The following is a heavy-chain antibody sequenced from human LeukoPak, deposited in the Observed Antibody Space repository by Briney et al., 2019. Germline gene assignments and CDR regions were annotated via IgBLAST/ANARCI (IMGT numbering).Heavy chain of an antibody. J-gene: IGHJ5*02. CDR1: GYSINNYW. D-gene: IGHD2-15*01. Sequence: GESLKISCKGSGYSINNYWIGWVRQMPGKGLEWMGIIYPADSDIRYSPSFQGQVTISADKSISPAYLQWSSLKASDTAIYYCARQEYCSGGSCYTWFDPWGQGTLVIVSS. V-gene: IGHV5-51*01. CDR3: ARQEYCSGGSCYTWFDP. CDR2: IYPADSDI.